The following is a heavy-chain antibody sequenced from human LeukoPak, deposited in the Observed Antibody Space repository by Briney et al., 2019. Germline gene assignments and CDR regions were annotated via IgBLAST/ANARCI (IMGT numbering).Heavy chain of an antibody. CDR2: IRYDGSNK. CDR3: AKDSLGYCSSTSRYIPGWFDC. CDR1: GFTFSSYG. V-gene: IGHV3-30*02. J-gene: IGHJ4*02. Sequence: GGSLRLSCAASGFTFSSYGMHWVRQAPGKGLEWVAFIRYDGSNKYYADSVKGRFTISRDNSKNTLYLQMNSLRAEDTAVYYCAKDSLGYCSSTSRYIPGWFDCWGQGTLVTVSS. D-gene: IGHD2-2*02.